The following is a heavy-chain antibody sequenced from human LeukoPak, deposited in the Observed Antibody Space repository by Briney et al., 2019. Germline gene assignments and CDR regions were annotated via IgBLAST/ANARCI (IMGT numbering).Heavy chain of an antibody. Sequence: PSQTLSLTCTVSGGSISSGDYYWSWIRQPPGKGLEWIGYIYYSGSTYYNPSLKSRVTISVDTSKNQFSLKLSSVTAADTAVYYCARGGSGSSWMFYYYYGMDVWGQGTTVTVSS. CDR1: GGSISSGDYY. V-gene: IGHV4-30-4*01. CDR2: IYYSGST. J-gene: IGHJ6*02. CDR3: ARGGSGSSWMFYYYYGMDV. D-gene: IGHD6-19*01.